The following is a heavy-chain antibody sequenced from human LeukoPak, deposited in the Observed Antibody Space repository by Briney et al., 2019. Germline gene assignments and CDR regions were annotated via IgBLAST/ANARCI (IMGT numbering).Heavy chain of an antibody. D-gene: IGHD3-22*01. Sequence: SETLSLTCTVSGGSISSYYWSWIRQPPGKGLEWIGYIYYSGSTNYNPSLKSRVTISVDTSKNQFSLKLSSVTGADTAVYYCARDPFGYYDSSGYLVWGQGTLVTVSS. J-gene: IGHJ4*02. CDR1: GGSISSYY. V-gene: IGHV4-59*01. CDR2: IYYSGST. CDR3: ARDPFGYYDSSGYLV.